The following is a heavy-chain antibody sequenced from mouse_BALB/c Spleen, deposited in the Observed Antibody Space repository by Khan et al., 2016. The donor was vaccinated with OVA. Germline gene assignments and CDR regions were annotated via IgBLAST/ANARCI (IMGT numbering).Heavy chain of an antibody. V-gene: IGHV3-2*02. CDR3: ARGNYYVYAMDY. CDR1: GYSITSNYA. J-gene: IGHJ4*01. CDR2: ISYSDST. D-gene: IGHD1-1*01. Sequence: VQLKESGPGLVKPSQSLSLTCTVTGYSITSNYAWNWIRQFPGNKLEWMGYISYSDSTSYNPSLKSRISITRATSKNQFFLQLNSVTTEDTATYYCARGNYYVYAMDYWGQGTSVTVSS.